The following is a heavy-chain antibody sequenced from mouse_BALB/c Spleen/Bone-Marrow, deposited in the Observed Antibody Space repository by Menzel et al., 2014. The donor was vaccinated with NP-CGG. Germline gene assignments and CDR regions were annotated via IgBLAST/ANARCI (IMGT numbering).Heavy chain of an antibody. V-gene: IGHV2-4-1*01. CDR3: ARTSNYVDFDY. CDR1: GFSLTSYG. J-gene: IGHJ2*01. CDR2: IWSGGGS. D-gene: IGHD2-5*01. Sequence: VQLQQSGPGLVQPSQSLSITCTVSGFSLTSYGVHWVRQSPGKGLEWLGAIWSGGGSDYNAAFISRLSITKDNSKSQVFLKMFSLQVDDTAIYYCARTSNYVDFDYWGQGTTLTVSS.